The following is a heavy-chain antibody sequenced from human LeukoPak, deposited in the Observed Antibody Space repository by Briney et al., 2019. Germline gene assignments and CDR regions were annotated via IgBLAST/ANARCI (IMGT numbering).Heavy chain of an antibody. V-gene: IGHV4-34*01. D-gene: IGHD4-11*01. CDR2: INHSGST. CDR1: GGSFSGYY. CDR3: ARGIRTTVTTTFDY. J-gene: IGHJ4*02. Sequence: SETLSLTCAVYGGSFSGYYWSWIRQPPGKGLEWMGEINHSGSTNYNPSLKSRVTISVDTSKNQFSLKLSSVTAADTAVYYCARGIRTTVTTTFDYWGQGTLVTVSS.